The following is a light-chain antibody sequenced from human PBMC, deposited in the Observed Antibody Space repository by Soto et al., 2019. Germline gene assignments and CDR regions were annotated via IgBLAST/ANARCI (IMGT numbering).Light chain of an antibody. CDR2: EVS. Sequence: QSALTQPASVSGSPGQSITISCTGTSSDVGGYNYVSWYQQHPGKAPKLMIYEVSNRPSGVSNRFSGSKSGNTASLTISGLQAEDEADYYCSSYTSSSTLYGVFGGGTQLNVL. J-gene: IGLJ2*01. CDR3: SSYTSSSTLYGV. CDR1: SSDVGGYNY. V-gene: IGLV2-14*01.